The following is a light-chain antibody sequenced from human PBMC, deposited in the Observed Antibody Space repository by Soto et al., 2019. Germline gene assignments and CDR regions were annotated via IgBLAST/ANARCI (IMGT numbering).Light chain of an antibody. CDR3: QQRSTWLT. CDR2: GAS. J-gene: IGKJ4*01. Sequence: EIVLTQSPAILSLSPGERATLSCRASQSVGSTLAWYQQKPGQAPRLIIYGASNRAGGFPARFSGSGSGTDFTLTISSLEPEDFAVYHCQQRSTWLTFGGGTKVEIK. V-gene: IGKV3-11*01. CDR1: QSVGST.